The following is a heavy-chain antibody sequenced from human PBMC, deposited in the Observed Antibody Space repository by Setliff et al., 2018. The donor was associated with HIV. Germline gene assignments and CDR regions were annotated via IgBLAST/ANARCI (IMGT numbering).Heavy chain of an antibody. Sequence: PSETLSLTCAVSGGSISSNWWSWVRQSPGKGPEWIGEIYHSGSTHYNPSLQSRVTISVDKSKSQFSLKLRSVTAADTALYYCARRLVATIFTSYFDLWGRGTLVTVSS. CDR3: ARRLVATIFTSYFDL. CDR2: IYHSGST. D-gene: IGHD5-12*01. CDR1: GGSISSNW. J-gene: IGHJ2*01. V-gene: IGHV4-4*02.